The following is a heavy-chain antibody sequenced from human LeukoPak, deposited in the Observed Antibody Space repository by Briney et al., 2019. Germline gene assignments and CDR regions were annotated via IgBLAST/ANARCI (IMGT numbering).Heavy chain of an antibody. D-gene: IGHD3-22*01. CDR1: GVSISSSHYY. CDR3: ARHRYYYDSSGYYCVYYFDY. CDR2: IYYSGST. Sequence: SETLSLTCTVSGVSISSSHYYWGWIRQPPGKGLEWIGSIYYSGSTYFNPSLKSRVTISVDTSKNQFSLKLSSVTAADTAVYYCARHRYYYDSSGYYCVYYFDYWGQGTLVTVSS. J-gene: IGHJ4*02. V-gene: IGHV4-39*01.